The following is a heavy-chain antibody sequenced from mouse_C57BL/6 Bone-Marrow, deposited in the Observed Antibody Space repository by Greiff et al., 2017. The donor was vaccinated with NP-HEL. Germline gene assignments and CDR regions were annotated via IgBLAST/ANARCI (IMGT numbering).Heavy chain of an antibody. Sequence: EVQLQQSGAELVKPGASVKLSCTASGFNIKDYYMHWVKQRTEQGLEWIGRIDPEDGETKYAPQFQGKATITADTSSNTAYLQLSSLTSEDTAVYYCAPYYYGSSYWFAYWGQGTLVTVSA. CDR2: IDPEDGET. V-gene: IGHV14-2*01. D-gene: IGHD1-1*01. CDR1: GFNIKDYY. J-gene: IGHJ3*01. CDR3: APYYYGSSYWFAY.